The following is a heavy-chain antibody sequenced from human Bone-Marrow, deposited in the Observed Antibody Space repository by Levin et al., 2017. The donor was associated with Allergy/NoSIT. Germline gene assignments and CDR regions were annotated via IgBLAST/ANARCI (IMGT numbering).Heavy chain of an antibody. CDR2: ISSSGSTI. J-gene: IGHJ3*02. CDR1: GFTFSDYY. V-gene: IGHV3-11*01. Sequence: GGSLRLSCAASGFTFSDYYMSWIRQAPGKGLEWVSYISSSGSTIYYADSVKGRFTISRDNAKNSLYLQMNSLRAEDTAVYYCARDPPTRVAGLIGPDIWGQGTMVTVSS. D-gene: IGHD2-15*01. CDR3: ARDPPTRVAGLIGPDI.